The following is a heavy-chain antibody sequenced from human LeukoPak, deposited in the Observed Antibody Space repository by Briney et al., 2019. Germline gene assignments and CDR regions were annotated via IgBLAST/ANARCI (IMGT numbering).Heavy chain of an antibody. Sequence: GGSLRLSCAASGFTFGSYAMSRVRQAPGKGLEWISAVSGSVVITYYADSVKGRFTISRDNSKNTLYLQMNSLRAEDTAVYYCARDGKQQWLVHLTFDYWGQGTLVTVSS. D-gene: IGHD6-19*01. CDR1: GFTFGSYA. V-gene: IGHV3-23*01. CDR2: VSGSVVIT. J-gene: IGHJ4*02. CDR3: ARDGKQQWLVHLTFDY.